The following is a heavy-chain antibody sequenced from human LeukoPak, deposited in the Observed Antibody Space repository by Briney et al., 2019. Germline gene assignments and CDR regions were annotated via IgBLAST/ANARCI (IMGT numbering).Heavy chain of an antibody. V-gene: IGHV1-2*02. CDR1: GYTFSDYH. J-gene: IGHJ5*02. CDR2: INCNSGAT. Sequence: ASVTVSFTSSGYTFSDYHMHWVRQAPGQGLEWMGWINCNSGATHYAQKFQGRVTMTRDTSISTTHMDLSSLTPDDTAVYYCGRELGGGATREDWLDPWGQGTLVTVSS. CDR3: GRELGGGATREDWLDP. D-gene: IGHD1-26*01.